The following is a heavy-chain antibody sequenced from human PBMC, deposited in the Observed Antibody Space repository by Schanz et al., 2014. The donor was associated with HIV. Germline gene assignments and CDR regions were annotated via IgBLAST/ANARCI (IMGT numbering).Heavy chain of an antibody. CDR2: IKSKIDGGTT. Sequence: EVQLLESGGEVQPGGSLRLSCGASGFTFSAYAMSWVRQAPGKGLEWVGRIKSKIDGGTTDYAAPVKGRFTISRDDSKNTLYLQMNSLKTEDTAVYFCTTRRVLGVVQDFWGRGTLVTVSS. D-gene: IGHD3-3*01. CDR1: GFTFSAYA. CDR3: TTRRVLGVVQDF. V-gene: IGHV3-15*01. J-gene: IGHJ4*02.